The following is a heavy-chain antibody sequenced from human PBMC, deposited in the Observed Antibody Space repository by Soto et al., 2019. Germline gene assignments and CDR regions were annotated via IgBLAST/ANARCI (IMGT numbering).Heavy chain of an antibody. J-gene: IGHJ3*02. V-gene: IGHV4-59*01. Sequence: SETLSLTCNSSGGPLSSFYYSWIRQAPGKGLEWIGYIYYPGSTNYNPSLKSRVTMSVDTSKNQFSLKLTSVTAADTAVYFCAVTRGGAHPHDIWGQGTMVTVSS. CDR3: AVTRGGAHPHDI. CDR2: IYYPGST. D-gene: IGHD2-21*02. CDR1: GGPLSSFY.